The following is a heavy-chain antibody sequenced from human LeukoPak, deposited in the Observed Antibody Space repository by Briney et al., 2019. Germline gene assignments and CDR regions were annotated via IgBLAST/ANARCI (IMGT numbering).Heavy chain of an antibody. J-gene: IGHJ4*02. V-gene: IGHV1-46*01. CDR2: INPSGGRT. CDR1: GYTFTSFY. Sequence: ASVKVSCKATGYTFTSFYMHWVRQAPGQGLEWMGIINPSGGRTSYTQKFQGRVTMTRDTSTSTFYMELSSLRSDDTAVYYCARSYDSGGVFDYWGQGTLVTVSS. CDR3: ARSYDSGGVFDY. D-gene: IGHD3-22*01.